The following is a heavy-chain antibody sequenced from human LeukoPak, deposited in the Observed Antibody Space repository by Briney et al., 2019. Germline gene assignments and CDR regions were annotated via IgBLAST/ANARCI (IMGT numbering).Heavy chain of an antibody. CDR3: ARPGRRVPNYFYY. D-gene: IGHD1-14*01. Sequence: PSETLSLTCGVYGGSFSGYYWSWIRQPPRKGLEWIGEINHSGSTNYNPSLKSRVTISVDTSKNQFSLKLSSVTAADTAVYYCARPGRRVPNYFYYWGQGTLVTVSS. CDR2: INHSGST. J-gene: IGHJ4*02. CDR1: GGSFSGYY. V-gene: IGHV4-34*01.